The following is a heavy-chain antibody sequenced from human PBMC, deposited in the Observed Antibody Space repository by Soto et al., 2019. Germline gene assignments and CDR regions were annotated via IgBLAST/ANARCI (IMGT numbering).Heavy chain of an antibody. D-gene: IGHD5-18*01. CDR2: VFYSGSD. V-gene: IGHV4-61*01. Sequence: QVQLQESGPGLVKPSETLSLTCSVSGGSVSSGNHYWSWIRQPPGKGLEFIAYVFYSGSDNYNPSLKSRVTTSLDTSKNQFSLNLRSVTAADTAVYYCARGRGYGYGIDYWGQGTLVTVSS. CDR1: GGSVSSGNHY. CDR3: ARGRGYGYGIDY. J-gene: IGHJ4*02.